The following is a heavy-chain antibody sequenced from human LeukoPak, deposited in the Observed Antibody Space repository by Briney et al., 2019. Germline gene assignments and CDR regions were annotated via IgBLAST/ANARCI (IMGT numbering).Heavy chain of an antibody. Sequence: GGSLRLSCAASGFTFSDYYMSWIRQAPGKGLEWVSYISSSSSYTNYADSVKGRFTISRDNAKNSLYLQMNSLRAKDTAVYYCAVAVAGSYFDYWGQGTLVTVSS. CDR3: AVAVAGSYFDY. CDR2: ISSSSSYT. CDR1: GFTFSDYY. J-gene: IGHJ4*02. D-gene: IGHD6-19*01. V-gene: IGHV3-11*06.